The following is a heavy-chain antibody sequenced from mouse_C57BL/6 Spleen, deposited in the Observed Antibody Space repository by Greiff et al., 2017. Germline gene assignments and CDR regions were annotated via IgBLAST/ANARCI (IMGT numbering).Heavy chain of an antibody. V-gene: IGHV5-6*02. D-gene: IGHD6-5*01. CDR2: ISSGGSYT. CDR1: GFTFSSYG. CDR3: ARRPMYTNYYARDY. Sequence: EVKLMESGGDLVKPGGSLKLSCAASGFTFSSYGMSWVRQTPGKRLEWVATISSGGSYTYYPDSVKGRFTISRDNAKNTLDLQMSSLKSEDTAVYYCARRPMYTNYYARDYWGQGTSLTVAS. J-gene: IGHJ4*01.